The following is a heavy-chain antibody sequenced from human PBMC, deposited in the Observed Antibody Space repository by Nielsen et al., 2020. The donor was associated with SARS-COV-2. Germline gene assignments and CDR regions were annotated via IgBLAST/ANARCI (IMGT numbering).Heavy chain of an antibody. CDR2: IWSDGSNK. CDR1: GFTFSSYG. D-gene: IGHD3-3*01. J-gene: IGHJ4*02. CDR3: ARDGPSITIFGVVIIPVFDY. Sequence: GGSLRLSCAASGFTFSSYGMHWVRQAPGKGLEWVALIWSDGSNKFYADSVKGRFTTSRDNSKNTLYLQMNSLRSDDTAVYYCARDGPSITIFGVVIIPVFDYWGQGTLVTVSS. V-gene: IGHV3-30*02.